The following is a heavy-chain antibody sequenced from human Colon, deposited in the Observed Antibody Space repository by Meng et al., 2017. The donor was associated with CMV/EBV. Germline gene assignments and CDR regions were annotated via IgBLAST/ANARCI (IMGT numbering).Heavy chain of an antibody. J-gene: IGHJ5*02. CDR1: GGSISSSSYY. CDR2: LYYTGST. V-gene: IGHV4-39*07. CDR3: ARDGITIFGVVIIEGHWFDP. D-gene: IGHD3-3*01. Sequence: GSLRLSCTVSGGSISSSSYYWGWVRQPPGQGFEWIGSLYYTGSTYYNTSLGSRVTMSVDTSRNQFSLKLSSVTAADTAVYYCARDGITIFGVVIIEGHWFDPWGQGTLVTVSS.